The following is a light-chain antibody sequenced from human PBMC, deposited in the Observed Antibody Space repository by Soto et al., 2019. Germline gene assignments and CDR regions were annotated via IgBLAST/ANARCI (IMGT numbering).Light chain of an antibody. V-gene: IGKV1-5*01. Sequence: DIQMTQSPSYLSASFGDRVIITCRTSQNLAHYFSCYQQKSWEAPRLLIYRVSTLKSGVPSRFSGSGSGTEFTLTISSLQPDDFATYYCQQYNSYSWTFGQGTKVDI. CDR3: QQYNSYSWT. CDR1: QNLAHY. CDR2: RVS. J-gene: IGKJ1*01.